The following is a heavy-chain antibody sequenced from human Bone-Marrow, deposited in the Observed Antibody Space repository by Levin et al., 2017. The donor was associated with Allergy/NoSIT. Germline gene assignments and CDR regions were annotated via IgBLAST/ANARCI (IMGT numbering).Heavy chain of an antibody. CDR3: AKERGNGDWYYDH. V-gene: IGHV1-2*06. CDR2: INPNSGGT. Sequence: GESLKISCKASGYTFTGYYMHWVRQAPGQGLEWMGRINPNSGGTSFAQKFQGRVTMARDTSINTAYMELTSLRSDDTAVYYCAKERGNGDWYYDHWGRGTLVTVSS. CDR1: GYTFTGYY. J-gene: IGHJ4*02. D-gene: IGHD2-21*02.